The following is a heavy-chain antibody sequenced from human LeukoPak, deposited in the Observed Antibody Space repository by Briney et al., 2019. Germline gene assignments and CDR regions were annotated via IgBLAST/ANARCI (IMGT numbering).Heavy chain of an antibody. CDR1: GGSISSSNW. CDR2: IYHSGST. Sequence: PSGTLSLTCAVSGGSISSSNWWSWVRQPPGKGLEWIGEIYHSGSTNYNPSLKSRVTISVDTSKNQFSLKLSSVTAADTAVYYCARQQLGGGYYFDYWGQGTLVTVSS. D-gene: IGHD6-13*01. CDR3: ARQQLGGGYYFDY. V-gene: IGHV4-4*02. J-gene: IGHJ4*02.